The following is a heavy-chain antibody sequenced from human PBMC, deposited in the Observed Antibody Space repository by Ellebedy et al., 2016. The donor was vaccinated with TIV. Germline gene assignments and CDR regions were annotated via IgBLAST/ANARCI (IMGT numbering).Heavy chain of an antibody. CDR1: GASISSYL. D-gene: IGHD3-10*01. Sequence: MPSETLSLTCTVSGASISSYLWSWIRQPPGKGLEWIGYISNTGNTNYNPSLKSRVSISLDTSRSQFSLSLTSVTAADTAVYFCARDRRGSYDFWGQGTLIAVSS. CDR2: ISNTGNT. CDR3: ARDRRGSYDF. V-gene: IGHV4-59*01. J-gene: IGHJ4*02.